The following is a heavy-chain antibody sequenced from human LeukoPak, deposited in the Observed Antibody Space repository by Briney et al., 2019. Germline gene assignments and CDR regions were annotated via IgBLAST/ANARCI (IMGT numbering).Heavy chain of an antibody. CDR1: GFTFSSYG. V-gene: IGHV3-30*02. Sequence: GGFLRLSCAASGFTFSSYGMHWVRQAPGKGLEWVAFIRYDGSNKYYADSVKGRFTISRDNSKNTLYLQMNSLRAEDTAVYYCAKGPSGYYYYMDVWGKGTTVTVSS. CDR3: AKGPSGYYYYMDV. J-gene: IGHJ6*03. CDR2: IRYDGSNK.